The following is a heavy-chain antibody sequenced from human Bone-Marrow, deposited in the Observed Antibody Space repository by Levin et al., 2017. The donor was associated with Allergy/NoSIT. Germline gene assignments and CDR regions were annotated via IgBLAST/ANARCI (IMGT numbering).Heavy chain of an antibody. Sequence: ASVKVSCKASGYTFTSYYMHWVRQAPGQGLEWMGIINPSGGSTSYAQKFQGRVTMTRDTSTSTVYMELSSLRSEDTAVYYCARESGSGITIFGVVPHSYGMDVWGQGTTVTVSS. J-gene: IGHJ6*02. CDR2: INPSGGST. CDR3: ARESGSGITIFGVVPHSYGMDV. V-gene: IGHV1-46*01. CDR1: GYTFTSYY. D-gene: IGHD3-3*01.